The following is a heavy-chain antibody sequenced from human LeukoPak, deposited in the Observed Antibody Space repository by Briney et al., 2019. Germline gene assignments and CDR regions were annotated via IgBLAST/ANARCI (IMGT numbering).Heavy chain of an antibody. Sequence: GGSLRLSCAPSGFTFSSYEMNWVRQAPGKGLEWVSYISSSGNTIYYPDSVKGRFTISRDNAKNSLYLQMNSLRAEDTAVYYCARGGYSYGLSFCAYWGQGTLVTVSS. V-gene: IGHV3-48*03. CDR1: GFTFSSYE. CDR2: ISSSGNTI. J-gene: IGHJ4*02. CDR3: ARGGYSYGLSFCAY. D-gene: IGHD5-18*01.